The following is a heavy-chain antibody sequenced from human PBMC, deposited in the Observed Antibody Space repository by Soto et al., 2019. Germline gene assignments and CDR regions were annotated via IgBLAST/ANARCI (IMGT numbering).Heavy chain of an antibody. V-gene: IGHV1-8*02. J-gene: IGHJ4*02. CDR1: GGTFSSYA. CDR2: MNPNSGNT. Sequence: ASVKVSCKASGGTFSSYAISWVRQAPGQGLEWMGWMNPNSGNTGYAQKFQGRVTMTRNTSISTAYMELSSLRSEDTAVYYCARGYCTNGVCYDFDYWGQGTLVTVSS. D-gene: IGHD2-8*01. CDR3: ARGYCTNGVCYDFDY.